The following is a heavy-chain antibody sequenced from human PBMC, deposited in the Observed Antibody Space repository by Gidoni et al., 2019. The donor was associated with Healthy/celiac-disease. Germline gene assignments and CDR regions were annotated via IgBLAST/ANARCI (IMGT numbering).Heavy chain of an antibody. V-gene: IGHV3-15*01. J-gene: IGHJ4*02. CDR2: IKSKTDGGTT. D-gene: IGHD3-22*01. CDR1: GFTFSNAW. Sequence: DVQLVESGGGLVKPGGSLRLSCAASGFTFSNAWMSWVRQAPGKGLEWVGRIKSKTDGGTTDYAAPVKGRFTISRDDSKNTLYLQMNSLKTEDTAVYYCTTGWLLQPYYFDYWGQGTLVTVSS. CDR3: TTGWLLQPYYFDY.